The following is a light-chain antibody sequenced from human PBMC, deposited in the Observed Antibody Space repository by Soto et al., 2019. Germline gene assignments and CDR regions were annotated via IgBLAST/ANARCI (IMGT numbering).Light chain of an antibody. Sequence: DIQMTQSPSSVSASVGDRVTITCRASQVIGTWLAWFQQRPGKAPKLLISAASSLRGGVPTRFSGSGSGTDFSLTISSLQPEDFATYYCQQAFSFPLTFGGGTKVDIK. J-gene: IGKJ4*01. CDR3: QQAFSFPLT. CDR2: AAS. CDR1: QVIGTW. V-gene: IGKV1-12*01.